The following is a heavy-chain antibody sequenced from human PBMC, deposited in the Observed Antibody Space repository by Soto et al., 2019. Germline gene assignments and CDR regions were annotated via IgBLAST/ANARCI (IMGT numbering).Heavy chain of an antibody. V-gene: IGHV3-23*01. CDR3: AKHRGRVNTPWLFDY. CDR1: GFTFSGYA. D-gene: IGHD4-17*01. J-gene: IGHJ4*02. CDR2: IHGGGNSA. Sequence: EVQLLESGGDLVQPGRSLRLSCAASGFTFSGYAMSWVRQAPGKGLEWVSVIHGGGNSAYYADSVKGRFTISRDNSKSPRYLQMGSLGGEDTAVYYWAKHRGRVNTPWLFDYWGQGTLVTVSS.